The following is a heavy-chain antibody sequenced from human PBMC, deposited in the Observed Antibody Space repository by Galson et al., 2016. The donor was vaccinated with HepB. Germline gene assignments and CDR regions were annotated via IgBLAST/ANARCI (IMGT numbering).Heavy chain of an antibody. CDR3: AKNDFWSGYPPYFYYGMDV. CDR2: ISYDGSNK. Sequence: SLRLSCAASGFTFSSYGMHWVRQAPGKGLEWVAVISYDGSNKYYADSVKVRFTSSRDNSKNTLYLQLNSLRAEDTAVYYCAKNDFWSGYPPYFYYGMDVWGQGTPVTVSS. D-gene: IGHD3-3*01. J-gene: IGHJ6*02. CDR1: GFTFSSYG. V-gene: IGHV3-30*18.